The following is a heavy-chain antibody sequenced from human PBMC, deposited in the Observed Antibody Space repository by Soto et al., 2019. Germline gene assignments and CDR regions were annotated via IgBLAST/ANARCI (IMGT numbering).Heavy chain of an antibody. CDR3: ARKNRVVVPAAHFDY. J-gene: IGHJ4*02. Sequence: QVQLVQSGAEVKKPGASVKVSCKASGYTFTSYGISWVRQAHGQGLEWMGWISAYNGNTNYAQKLQGRVTMTTDTSTSTAYMELRSLRSDDTAVYYCARKNRVVVPAAHFDYWGQGTLVTVSS. CDR1: GYTFTSYG. V-gene: IGHV1-18*01. CDR2: ISAYNGNT. D-gene: IGHD2-2*01.